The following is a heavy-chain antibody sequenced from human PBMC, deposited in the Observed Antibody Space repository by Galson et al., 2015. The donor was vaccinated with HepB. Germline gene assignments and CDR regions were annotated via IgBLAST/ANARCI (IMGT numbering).Heavy chain of an antibody. CDR1: GFTFNTYA. CDR2: ISGSGAAT. D-gene: IGHD6-19*01. J-gene: IGHJ4*02. Sequence: SLRLSCAASGFTFNTYAMIWVRQAPGKGLEWVSTISGSGAATYYADSVRGQFTISRDNSKNTLYLQMNSLRAEGTAVYYCAKLAGSTGWSDQVGYWGQGTLVTVSS. V-gene: IGHV3-23*01. CDR3: AKLAGSTGWSDQVGY.